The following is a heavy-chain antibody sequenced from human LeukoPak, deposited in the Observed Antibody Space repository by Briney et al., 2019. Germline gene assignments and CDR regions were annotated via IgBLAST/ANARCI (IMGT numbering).Heavy chain of an antibody. CDR3: AKDGVWFGELFRSEYFQH. Sequence: GGSLRLSCAASGFTFSSYWMSWVRQAPGKGLEWVANIKQDGSEKYYVDSVKGRFTISRDNAKNSLYLQMNSLRAEDTAVYYCAKDGVWFGELFRSEYFQHWGQGTLVTVSS. CDR2: IKQDGSEK. D-gene: IGHD3-10*01. J-gene: IGHJ1*01. V-gene: IGHV3-7*01. CDR1: GFTFSSYW.